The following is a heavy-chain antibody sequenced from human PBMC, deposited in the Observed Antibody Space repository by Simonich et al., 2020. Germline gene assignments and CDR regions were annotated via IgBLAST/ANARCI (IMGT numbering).Heavy chain of an antibody. CDR3: ARDRNWGWFDP. D-gene: IGHD7-27*01. V-gene: IGHV3-30*07. CDR2: ISDDGSNK. Sequence: QVQLVESGGGVVQPGRSLRLSCAASGFTFSSYAMHWVRQAPGKWLEWVAVISDDGSNKNYADSVKGRFTISRDNSKNTLYLQMNSLRAEDTAVYYCARDRNWGWFDPWGQGTLVTVSS. J-gene: IGHJ5*02. CDR1: GFTFSSYA.